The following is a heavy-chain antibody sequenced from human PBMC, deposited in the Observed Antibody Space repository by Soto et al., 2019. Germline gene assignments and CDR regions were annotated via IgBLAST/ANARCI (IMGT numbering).Heavy chain of an antibody. CDR1: GGSISSGNYY. CDR3: AIVRDYDSIGYDGPCFDY. V-gene: IGHV4-30-4*01. D-gene: IGHD3-22*01. Sequence: PSETLSLTCTVSGGSISSGNYYWSWIRQPPGKVLEWIVYIYYSGSTYYNASLKSRVTISIDTSNYQFSLKLSSVTSSYTAVYYCAIVRDYDSIGYDGPCFDYWGQGTLVTVSS. J-gene: IGHJ4*02. CDR2: IYYSGST.